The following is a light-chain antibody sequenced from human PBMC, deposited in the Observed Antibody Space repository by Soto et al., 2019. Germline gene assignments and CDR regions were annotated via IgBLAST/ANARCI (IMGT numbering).Light chain of an antibody. CDR2: SSN. CDR3: AAWDDSLNGYV. J-gene: IGLJ1*01. CDR1: SSNIGPNT. Sequence: QSVLTQPPSASGTPGQRVTISCSGSSSNIGPNTVNWFQQFPRTAPKLLIYSSNRRPSGVPDRFSASKSGTSASLAISGLQSEDEADYYCAAWDDSLNGYVFGTGTKVNVL. V-gene: IGLV1-44*01.